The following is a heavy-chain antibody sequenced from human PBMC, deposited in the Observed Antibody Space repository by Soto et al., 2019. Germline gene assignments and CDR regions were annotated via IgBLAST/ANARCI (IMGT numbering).Heavy chain of an antibody. J-gene: IGHJ4*02. Sequence: QVQLVQSGAEVKQPGSSVKVSCKASGGTFSSYAISWVRQAPGQGLEWMGGIIPIFGTANYAQKFQGRVTITADKSTSTAYMELSSLRSEDTAVYYCARSITIFGVVTPPCVYWGQGTLVTVSS. CDR2: IIPIFGTA. CDR1: GGTFSSYA. D-gene: IGHD3-3*01. V-gene: IGHV1-69*06. CDR3: ARSITIFGVVTPPCVY.